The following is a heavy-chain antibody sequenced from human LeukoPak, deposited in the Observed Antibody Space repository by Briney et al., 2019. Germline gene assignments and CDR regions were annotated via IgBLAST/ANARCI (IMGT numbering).Heavy chain of an antibody. J-gene: IGHJ6*02. CDR3: ARERITMVRGVRYGMDV. V-gene: IGHV4-31*03. Sequence: PSGTLSLTCTVSGGSISSGGYYWSWIRQHPGKGLEWIGYIYYSGSTYYNPSLKSRVTISVDTSKNQFSLKLSSVTAADTAVYYGARERITMVRGVRYGMDVWGQGATVTVSS. D-gene: IGHD3-10*01. CDR2: IYYSGST. CDR1: GGSISSGGYY.